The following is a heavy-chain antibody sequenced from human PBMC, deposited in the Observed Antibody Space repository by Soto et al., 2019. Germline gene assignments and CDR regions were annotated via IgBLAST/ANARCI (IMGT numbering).Heavy chain of an antibody. CDR2: IYYSGST. Sequence: SETLSLTCTVSGGSISSSSYYWGWIRQPPGKGLEWIGSIYYSGSTYYNPSLKSRVTISVDTSKNQFSLKLSSVTAADTAVYYCARQAGGGWYSDWGQGTLVTVSS. CDR1: GGSISSSSYY. V-gene: IGHV4-39*01. D-gene: IGHD6-19*01. CDR3: ARQAGGGWYSD. J-gene: IGHJ4*02.